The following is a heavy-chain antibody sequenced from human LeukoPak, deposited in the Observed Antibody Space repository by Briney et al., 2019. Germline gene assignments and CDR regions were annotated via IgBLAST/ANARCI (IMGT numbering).Heavy chain of an antibody. CDR3: ARGPIAAAGKYYYYYYMDV. V-gene: IGHV1-8*01. J-gene: IGHJ6*03. D-gene: IGHD6-13*01. Sequence: ASVKVSCKASGYTFTSYDINWVRQAAGQGLEWMGWMNPNSGNTGYAQKFQGRVTMTRNTSISTAYMELSSLRSEDTAVYYCARGPIAAAGKYYYYYYMDVWGKGTTVTVSS. CDR1: GYTFTSYD. CDR2: MNPNSGNT.